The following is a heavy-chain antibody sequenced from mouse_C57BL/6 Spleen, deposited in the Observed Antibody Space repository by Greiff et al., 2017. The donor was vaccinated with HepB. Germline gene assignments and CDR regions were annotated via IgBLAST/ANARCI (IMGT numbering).Heavy chain of an antibody. CDR1: GYAFSSSW. Sequence: QVQLQQSGPELVKPGASVKISCKASGYAFSSSWMNWVKQRPGKGLEWIGRIYPGDGDTNYNGKFKGKATLTADKSSRKAYRQLTSLTSEDSAVYFGAREGVYYDGSSCFAYWGQGTLVTVSA. CDR2: IYPGDGDT. V-gene: IGHV1-82*01. CDR3: AREGVYYDGSSCFAY. D-gene: IGHD1-1*01. J-gene: IGHJ3*01.